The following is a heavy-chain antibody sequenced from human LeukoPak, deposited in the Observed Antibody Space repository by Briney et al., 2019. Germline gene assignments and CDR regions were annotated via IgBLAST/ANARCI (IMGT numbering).Heavy chain of an antibody. CDR3: ARVDSGYDFFDY. D-gene: IGHD5-12*01. Sequence: SETLSLTCSVSGYSISSGYYWGWIRQPPGKGLEWIGNIYFSGSTYYNPSLKSRVTISVDTSKNQFSLKLSSVTAADTAVYYCARVDSGYDFFDYWGQGTLVTVSS. V-gene: IGHV4-38-2*02. J-gene: IGHJ4*02. CDR1: GYSISSGYY. CDR2: IYFSGST.